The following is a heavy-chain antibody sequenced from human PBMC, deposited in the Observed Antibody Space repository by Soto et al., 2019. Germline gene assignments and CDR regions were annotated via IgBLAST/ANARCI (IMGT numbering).Heavy chain of an antibody. CDR2: IGSGGTA. CDR1: GFSFDDYV. J-gene: IGHJ4*02. D-gene: IGHD2-15*01. Sequence: GGSLRLSCTTSGFSFDDYVMTWVRQAPGKGLEFVGGIGSGGTAEYAASVRGRFTISRDGSKTIAYLQMNSLKTDDTAVYSCTMWRAGGQSKFEYWGQGTLVTVS. V-gene: IGHV3-49*04. CDR3: TMWRAGGQSKFEY.